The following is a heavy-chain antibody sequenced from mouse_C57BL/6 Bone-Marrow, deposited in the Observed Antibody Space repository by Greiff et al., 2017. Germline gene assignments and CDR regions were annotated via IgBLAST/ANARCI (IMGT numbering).Heavy chain of an antibody. D-gene: IGHD2-4*01. CDR3: ARYYYDYYYAMDY. Sequence: EVQLQQSGPELVKPGASVKISCKASGYTFTDYYMNWVKQSHGKSLEWIGDINPNNGGTSYNQKFKGKATLTVDQSSSTAYMELRSLTSEDSAVYYCARYYYDYYYAMDYWGQGTSVTVSS. CDR1: GYTFTDYY. J-gene: IGHJ4*01. V-gene: IGHV1-26*01. CDR2: INPNNGGT.